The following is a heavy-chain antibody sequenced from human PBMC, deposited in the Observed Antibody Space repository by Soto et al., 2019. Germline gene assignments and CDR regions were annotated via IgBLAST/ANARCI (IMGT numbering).Heavy chain of an antibody. V-gene: IGHV1-2*02. J-gene: IGHJ5*02. CDR2: INTKTAGA. CDR1: GYSFTDCY. Sequence: ASVKVSCKASGYSFTDCYIHWVRQAPGQGLDWMGWINTKTAGADYAETFQGRVTMTRDTSINTAYMILGTLTSDDTGVYYCARVGPTGWFDPWGQGTLVTVSS. CDR3: ARVGPTGWFDP.